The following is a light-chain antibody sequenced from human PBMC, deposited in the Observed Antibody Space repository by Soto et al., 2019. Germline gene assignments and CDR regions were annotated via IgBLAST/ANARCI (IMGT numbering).Light chain of an antibody. CDR2: RNN. CDR3: AAWDDSLSGVV. CDR1: SSNLGSNF. J-gene: IGLJ3*02. V-gene: IGLV1-47*01. Sequence: QSVLTQPPSASGTPGQRVTISCSGSSSNLGSNFVFWYQQLPGAAPKLLISRNNERPSGVPARFSGSKSGTSASLAISGLRSEDEADYHCAAWDDSLSGVVFGGGIKLTVL.